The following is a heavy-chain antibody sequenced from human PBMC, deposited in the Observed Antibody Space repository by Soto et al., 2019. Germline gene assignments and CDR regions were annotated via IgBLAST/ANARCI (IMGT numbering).Heavy chain of an antibody. CDR3: ARDQGITTFGVYSMYYYGMDV. J-gene: IGHJ6*02. D-gene: IGHD3-3*01. Sequence: QVQLVQSGAEVKKPGASVKVSCKASGYTFTSSGISWVRQAPGQGLEWMGWISTDNGNTNYAQHLQGRVSMTTDTSRSTAYMDLRSLRSDETAVYYCARDQGITTFGVYSMYYYGMDVWGQGTTVTVSS. CDR2: ISTDNGNT. V-gene: IGHV1-18*01. CDR1: GYTFTSSG.